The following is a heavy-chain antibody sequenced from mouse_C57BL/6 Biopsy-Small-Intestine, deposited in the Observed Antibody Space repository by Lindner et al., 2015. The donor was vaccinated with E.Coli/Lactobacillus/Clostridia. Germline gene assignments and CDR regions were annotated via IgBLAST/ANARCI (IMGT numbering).Heavy chain of an antibody. CDR3: ARQRGAMDY. J-gene: IGHJ4*01. Sequence: SGPELVKPGASVKISCKASGYAFSSSWMNWVKQRPGKGLEWIGRIYPGDGDTNYNGKFKGKATLTADKSSSTAYMQLSSLTSEDSAVYFCARQRGAMDYWGQGTSVTVSS. CDR2: IYPGDGDT. V-gene: IGHV1-82*01. CDR1: GYAFSSSW.